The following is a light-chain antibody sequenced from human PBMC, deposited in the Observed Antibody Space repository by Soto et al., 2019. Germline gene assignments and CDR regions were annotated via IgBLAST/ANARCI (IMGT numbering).Light chain of an antibody. V-gene: IGLV1-40*01. CDR2: GNS. CDR1: SSNIGAGYD. Sequence: QSVLTQPPSVSGAPGQRVTISCTGSSSNIGAGYDVNWYQQLPGTAPKLLMYGNSNRPSGVPDRFSGSKSATSASLAITGLQAEDEADYYCQSYDSSLSGSTVFGGGTKVTVL. J-gene: IGLJ3*02. CDR3: QSYDSSLSGSTV.